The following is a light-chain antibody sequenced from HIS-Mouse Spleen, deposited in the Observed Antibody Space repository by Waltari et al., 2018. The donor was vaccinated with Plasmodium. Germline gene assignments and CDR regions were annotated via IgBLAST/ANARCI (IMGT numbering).Light chain of an antibody. CDR1: SSDAVVYNY. V-gene: IGLV2-14*03. J-gene: IGLJ2*01. CDR3: SSYTSSSTLV. Sequence: QSALTHPAFVSRSPGQPTTISCTATSSDAVVYNYPSWYQQHPGKAPKLMRYAVSNRRWGVSNGGAGARSGNTASLTICGLQAEDEADEYGSSYTSSSTLVVGGGTKLT. CDR2: AVS.